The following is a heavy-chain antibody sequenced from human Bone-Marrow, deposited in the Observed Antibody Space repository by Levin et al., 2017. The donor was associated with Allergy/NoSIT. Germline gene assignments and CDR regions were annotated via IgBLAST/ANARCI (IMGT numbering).Heavy chain of an antibody. CDR3: AITRYCSGGSCQKLDRYYYGMDV. D-gene: IGHD2-15*01. Sequence: ASVKVSCKASGYTFTSYGISWVRQAPGQGLEWMGWISAYNGNTNYAQKLQGRVTMTTDTSTSTAYMELRSLRSDDTAVYYCAITRYCSGGSCQKLDRYYYGMDVWGQGTTVTVSS. CDR2: ISAYNGNT. J-gene: IGHJ6*02. V-gene: IGHV1-18*01. CDR1: GYTFTSYG.